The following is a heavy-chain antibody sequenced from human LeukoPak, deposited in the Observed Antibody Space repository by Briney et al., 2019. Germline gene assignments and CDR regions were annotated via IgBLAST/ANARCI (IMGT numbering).Heavy chain of an antibody. D-gene: IGHD1-26*01. CDR1: AFTLSNYA. CDR2: ISTSGSTI. V-gene: IGHV3-48*01. Sequence: GGSLRLSCAGSAFTLSNYAINWVRQAPGKGPEWLSYISTSGSTILYADSVKGRFTISRDNAKNSLYLQMNSLRAEDTAVYYCAREYSGGSSSLDYWGQGTLVTVSS. J-gene: IGHJ4*02. CDR3: AREYSGGSSSLDY.